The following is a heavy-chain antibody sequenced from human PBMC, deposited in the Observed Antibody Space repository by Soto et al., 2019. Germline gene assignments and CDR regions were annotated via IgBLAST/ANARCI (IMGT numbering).Heavy chain of an antibody. V-gene: IGHV1-46*01. CDR3: ARAADRYSNYVLFDY. Sequence: QVQLVQSGAEVKKPGASVKVSCKASGYTFTSYYMHWVRQAPGQGLEWMGIINPSGGSTSYPQKFQGRVTMTRDTSTSTVYMELSSLTSEDTAVYYCARAADRYSNYVLFDYWGQGTLVTVSA. CDR2: INPSGGST. J-gene: IGHJ4*02. CDR1: GYTFTSYY. D-gene: IGHD4-4*01.